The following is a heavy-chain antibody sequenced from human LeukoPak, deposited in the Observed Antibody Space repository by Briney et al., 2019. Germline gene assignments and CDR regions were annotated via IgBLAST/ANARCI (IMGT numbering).Heavy chain of an antibody. CDR1: VFTFSSYR. CDR2: IKQDGSEK. J-gene: IGHJ4*02. Sequence: PGGSLRLSCAASVFTFSSYRMSWVRHAPGKGLEWVANIKQDGSEKYYVDSVKGRFTISRDNAKNSLYLQMNSLRAEDTAVYYCARVGDFWSGYWDYWGQGTLVTVSS. V-gene: IGHV3-7*01. D-gene: IGHD3-3*01. CDR3: ARVGDFWSGYWDY.